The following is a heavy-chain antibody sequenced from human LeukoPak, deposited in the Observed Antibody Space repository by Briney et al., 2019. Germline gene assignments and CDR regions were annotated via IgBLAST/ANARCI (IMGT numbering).Heavy chain of an antibody. D-gene: IGHD4-17*01. J-gene: IGHJ4*02. CDR2: INPNSGGT. Sequence: ASVKVSCKASGGTFSSYAISWVRQAPGQGLEWMGWINPNSGGTNYAQKFQGRVTMTRDTSISTAYMELSRLRSDDTAVYYCASDVYGDYDYWGQGTLVTVSS. CDR1: GGTFSSYA. V-gene: IGHV1-2*02. CDR3: ASDVYGDYDY.